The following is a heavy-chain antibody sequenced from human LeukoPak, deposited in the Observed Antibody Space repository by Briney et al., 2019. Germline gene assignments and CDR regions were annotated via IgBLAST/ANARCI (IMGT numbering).Heavy chain of an antibody. CDR1: GFTFSGFW. V-gene: IGHV3-74*01. J-gene: IGHJ4*02. D-gene: IGHD1-26*01. Sequence: PGGSLRLSCAASGFTFSGFWMHWVRQAPGKGQVWISRLHSDGSNTDYADSVKGRFTISRDNAKNTLYLQMHSLSAEDTAVYYCARDSGGYPGHFDYWGQGTLVTVSS. CDR2: LHSDGSNT. CDR3: ARDSGGYPGHFDY.